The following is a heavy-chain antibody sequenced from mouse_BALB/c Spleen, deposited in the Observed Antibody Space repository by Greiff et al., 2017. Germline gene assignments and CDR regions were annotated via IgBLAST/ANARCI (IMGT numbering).Heavy chain of an antibody. CDR2: IWSGGST. V-gene: IGHV2-2*02. Sequence: VKLMESGPGLVQPSQSLSITCTVSGFSLTSYGVHWVRQSPGKGLEWLGVIWSGGSTDYNAAFISRLSISKDNSKSHVFFKMNSLQANDTAIYYCARVGGNYPLAYWGQGTLVTVSA. CDR1: GFSLTSYG. CDR3: ARVGGNYPLAY. D-gene: IGHD2-1*01. J-gene: IGHJ3*01.